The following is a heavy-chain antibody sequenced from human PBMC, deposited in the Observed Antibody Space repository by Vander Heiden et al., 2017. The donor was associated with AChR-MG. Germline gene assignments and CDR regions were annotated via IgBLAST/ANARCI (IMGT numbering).Heavy chain of an antibody. D-gene: IGHD5-12*01. CDR3: AREYSGYDYGPHLGESNDISYYYYYMDV. CDR2: MKPNSGNT. CDR1: GYTFTSYD. Sequence: QVQLVQSGSEVKKPGASVKVSCKASGYTFTSYDINWVRQATGHVLEWMGWMKPNSGNTGYAQKFQGRGTMTRNTSISTAYMELSSLRSEDTAVYYCAREYSGYDYGPHLGESNDISYYYYYMDVWGKGTTVTVSS. V-gene: IGHV1-8*01. J-gene: IGHJ6*03.